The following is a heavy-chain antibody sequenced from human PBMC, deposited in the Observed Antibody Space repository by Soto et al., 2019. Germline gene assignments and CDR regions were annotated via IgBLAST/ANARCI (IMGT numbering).Heavy chain of an antibody. CDR1: GFTVSSNY. CDR2: IYTGGST. V-gene: IGHV3-66*01. Sequence: EVQLVESGGDLVQPGGSLRLSCAASGFTVSSNYMNWVRQAPGKGLEWVSGIYTGGSTYHADYVKGRFTISRDNSKNTLYLQMNSLRAEDTALYYGAREEGTEGPFDYWGQGTLVTVSS. J-gene: IGHJ4*02. CDR3: AREEGTEGPFDY.